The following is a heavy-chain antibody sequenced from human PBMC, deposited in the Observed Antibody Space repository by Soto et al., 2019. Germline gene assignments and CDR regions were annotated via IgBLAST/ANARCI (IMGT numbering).Heavy chain of an antibody. V-gene: IGHV1-18*01. CDR3: ARDFVAANWFDP. Sequence: GASVKVSCKTSGYTFSNYGITWVRQAPGQPLEWLGWISLYSDGTNYAQKFQGRVTITADESTSTAYMELSSLRSEDTAVYYCARDFVAANWFDPWGQGTLVTVSS. D-gene: IGHD6-13*01. J-gene: IGHJ5*02. CDR1: GYTFSNYG. CDR2: ISLYSDGT.